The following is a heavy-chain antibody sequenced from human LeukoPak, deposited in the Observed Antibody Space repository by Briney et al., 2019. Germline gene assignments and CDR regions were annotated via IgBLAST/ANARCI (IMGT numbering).Heavy chain of an antibody. J-gene: IGHJ3*02. CDR3: ARVDCSSTSCYRAFDI. CDR2: INPNSGGT. Sequence: AASVKVSCKASGYTFTGYYMHWVRQAPGQGLEWMGWINPNSGGTNYAQKFQGRVTMTRDTSISTAYMELSRLRSDGTAVYYCARVDCSSTSCYRAFDIWGQGTMVTVSS. D-gene: IGHD2-2*02. V-gene: IGHV1-2*02. CDR1: GYTFTGYY.